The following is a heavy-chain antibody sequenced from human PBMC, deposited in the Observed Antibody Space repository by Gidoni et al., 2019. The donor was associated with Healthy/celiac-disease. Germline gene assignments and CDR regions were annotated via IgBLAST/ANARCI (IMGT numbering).Heavy chain of an antibody. CDR2: IYSGGST. J-gene: IGHJ5*02. CDR3: ARDSAAGPLEFDP. D-gene: IGHD6-13*01. Sequence: VQLVASGGGLIQPGGSLRLSCSASGFTVSSNYMTWVRQAPGKGREWVLVIYSGGSTYYADSVKGRFTISRDNAKNTLYLQMNILRAEDTAVYYCARDSAAGPLEFDPWGQGTLVTVSS. CDR1: GFTVSSNY. V-gene: IGHV3-53*01.